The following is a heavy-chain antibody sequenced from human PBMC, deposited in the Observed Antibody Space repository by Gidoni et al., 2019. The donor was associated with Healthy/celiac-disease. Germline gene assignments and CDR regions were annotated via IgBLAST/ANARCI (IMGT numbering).Heavy chain of an antibody. Sequence: QVQLVESGGGVVQPGRSPRLSCAASGFTFSSYAMHWVRQAPGKGLEWVAVISYDGSNKYYADSVKGRFTISRDNSKNTLYLQMNSLRAEDTAVYYCARDDYSNYYYYGMDVWGQGTTVTVSS. V-gene: IGHV3-30*04. D-gene: IGHD4-4*01. CDR1: GFTFSSYA. J-gene: IGHJ6*02. CDR3: ARDDYSNYYYYGMDV. CDR2: ISYDGSNK.